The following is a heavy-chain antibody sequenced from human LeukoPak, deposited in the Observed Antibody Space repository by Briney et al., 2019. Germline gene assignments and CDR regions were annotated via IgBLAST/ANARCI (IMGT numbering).Heavy chain of an antibody. CDR3: ANAVVRNK. CDR1: GFTFSSYA. Sequence: RPGGSLRLSCAASGFTFSSYAMTWVRQAPGKGLEWVSSIGDNGGSTYYADSVKGRFTISRDNSKNTLYLQMNSLRAEDTAVYYCANAVVRNKWGQGTLVTVSS. J-gene: IGHJ4*02. D-gene: IGHD3-22*01. CDR2: IGDNGGST. V-gene: IGHV3-23*01.